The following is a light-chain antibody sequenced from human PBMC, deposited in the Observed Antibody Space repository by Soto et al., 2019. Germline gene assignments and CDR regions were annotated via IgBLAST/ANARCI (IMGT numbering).Light chain of an antibody. CDR3: QQYNNWPSIT. V-gene: IGKV3-15*01. J-gene: IGKJ5*01. CDR2: GAS. Sequence: EMVLTQSPATLSLSEGETLNLPSRDSQSVRSNLAWYQQKPGQAPRLLIYGASTRATGIPARFSGSGCGTEFTLTISSLQSEDLAVYYCQQYNNWPSITFGQGTRVEIK. CDR1: QSVRSN.